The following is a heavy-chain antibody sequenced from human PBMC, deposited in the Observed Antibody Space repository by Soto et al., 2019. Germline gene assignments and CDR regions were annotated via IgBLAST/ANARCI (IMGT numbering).Heavy chain of an antibody. CDR1: GFTFSSHA. CDR3: AKSSSSWYLFAY. Sequence: ESGGGLVQPGGSLRLSCAASGFTFSSHAMSWVRQAPGKGLAWVSAISSGAGSTFYADSVKGRFTVSRDNSKNTVYLHMNTLSAEDTAVYYCAKSSSSWYLFAYSGLGNLVTVSS. D-gene: IGHD6-13*01. J-gene: IGHJ4*02. CDR2: ISSGAGST. V-gene: IGHV3-23*01.